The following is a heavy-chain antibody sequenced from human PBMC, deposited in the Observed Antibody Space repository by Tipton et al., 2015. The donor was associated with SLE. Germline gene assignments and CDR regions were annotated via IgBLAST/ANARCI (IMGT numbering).Heavy chain of an antibody. CDR2: VFRGGST. D-gene: IGHD5-12*01. CDR3: ARVSRGYSGYEWAGFFDY. Sequence: TLSLTCSVYGDSLSGQYWSWIRQPPGKGLEWIGEVFRGGSTNYSPSLESRVTISVDMSKNQFSVKLTSVTAADTAVYHCARVSRGYSGYEWAGFFDYWGQGALVTVSS. V-gene: IGHV4-34*12. CDR1: GDSLSGQY. J-gene: IGHJ4*02.